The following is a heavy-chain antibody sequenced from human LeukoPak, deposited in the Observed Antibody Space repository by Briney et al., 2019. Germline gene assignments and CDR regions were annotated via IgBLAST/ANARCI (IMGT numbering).Heavy chain of an antibody. D-gene: IGHD3-16*01. V-gene: IGHV3-7*03. CDR3: ARGGGLDV. CDR1: GFTFSTYS. J-gene: IGHJ6*02. Sequence: GGSLRLSCAGSGFTFSTYSIHWVRQAPGKGLEWVASINHNGNVNYYVDSVKGRFTISRDNAKNSLYLQMSNLRAEDTAVYFCARGGGLDVWGQGATVTVSS. CDR2: INHNGNVN.